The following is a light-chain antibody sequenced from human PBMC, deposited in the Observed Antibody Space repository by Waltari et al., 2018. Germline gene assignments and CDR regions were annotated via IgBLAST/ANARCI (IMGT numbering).Light chain of an antibody. J-gene: IGLJ2*01. CDR1: GSDIGYYNF. CDR2: DVS. V-gene: IGLV2-14*03. Sequence: QSALAQSASVSGSPGQSITISCTGTGSDIGYYNFVSWYQQHPVKAPKLLIFDVSRWSSGVSLRFSGYKSGDTASLSISGLQAEDEADYYCSSDTSTNTIIFGGGTKVTVL. CDR3: SSDTSTNTII.